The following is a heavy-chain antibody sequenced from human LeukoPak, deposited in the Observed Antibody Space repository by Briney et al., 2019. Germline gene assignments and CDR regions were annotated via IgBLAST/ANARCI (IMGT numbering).Heavy chain of an antibody. CDR2: IYYSGST. J-gene: IGHJ4*02. V-gene: IGHV4-59*01. CDR3: ARLSGYYGSGIDY. D-gene: IGHD3-10*01. CDR1: GGSISIYY. Sequence: AETLSLTCTVSGGSISIYYGSWIREPPGKGVEWIGYIYYSGSTNYNPSLKRRVTISVDTSKNQFSLKLSSVTAADTAVYYCARLSGYYGSGIDYWGQGTLVTVSS.